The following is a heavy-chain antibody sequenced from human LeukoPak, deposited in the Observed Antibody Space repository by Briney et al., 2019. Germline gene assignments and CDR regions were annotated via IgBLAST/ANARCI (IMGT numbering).Heavy chain of an antibody. J-gene: IGHJ5*02. CDR2: IIPILGIA. D-gene: IGHD6-6*01. CDR3: ASRYSSSSGRNWFDP. V-gene: IGHV1-69*04. Sequence: SVKVSCKASGGTFSSYAISWVRQAPGQGLEWMGRIIPILGIANYAQKFQGRVTITADKSTSTAYMELSSLRSEDTAVYYCASRYSSSSGRNWFDPWGQGTLVTVSS. CDR1: GGTFSSYA.